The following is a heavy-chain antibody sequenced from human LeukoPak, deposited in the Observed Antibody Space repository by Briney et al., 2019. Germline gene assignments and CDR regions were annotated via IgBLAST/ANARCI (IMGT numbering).Heavy chain of an antibody. J-gene: IGHJ6*03. Sequence: SETLSLTCTVSGGSISSYYWSCIRQPPGKGLEWIGYIYYSGSTNYNPSLKSRVTISVDTSKNQFSLKLSSVTAADTAVYYCASLGYYYMDVWGKGTTVTVSS. CDR1: GGSISSYY. CDR2: IYYSGST. CDR3: ASLGYYYMDV. V-gene: IGHV4-59*01.